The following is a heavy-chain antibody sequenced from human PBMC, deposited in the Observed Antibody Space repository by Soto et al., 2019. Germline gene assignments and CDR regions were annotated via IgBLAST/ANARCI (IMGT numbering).Heavy chain of an antibody. CDR1: GGSISSYY. CDR2: IYYSGST. D-gene: IGHD2-15*01. V-gene: IGHV4-59*08. Sequence: PSETLSLTCTVSGGSISSYYWSWIRQPPGKGLEWIGYIYYSGSTNYDPSLKSRVTISVDTSKNQFSLKLSSVTAADTAVYFCARNPPGYCSGITGYSPYYFDYWGQGTLVTVSS. J-gene: IGHJ4*02. CDR3: ARNPPGYCSGITGYSPYYFDY.